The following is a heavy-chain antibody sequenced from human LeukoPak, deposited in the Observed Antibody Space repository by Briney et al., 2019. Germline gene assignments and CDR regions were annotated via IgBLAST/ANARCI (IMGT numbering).Heavy chain of an antibody. CDR3: ARKSGSSGYPFDY. J-gene: IGHJ4*02. Sequence: GGSLRLSCEDSGFSFSSYSMNWVRQAPGKGLDWVSSISSSSKYIYYADSVKGRFTISRDNAKNSLYLQMNSLRAEDTAVYYCARKSGSSGYPFDYWGQGTLVTVSS. CDR2: ISSSSKYI. CDR1: GFSFSSYS. V-gene: IGHV3-21*01. D-gene: IGHD3-22*01.